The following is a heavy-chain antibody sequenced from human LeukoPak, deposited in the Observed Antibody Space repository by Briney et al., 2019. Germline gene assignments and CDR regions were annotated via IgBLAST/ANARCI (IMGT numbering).Heavy chain of an antibody. CDR3: ARADCSGSTCYLRHSWFDP. V-gene: IGHV3-21*06. D-gene: IGHD2-2*01. J-gene: IGHJ5*02. Sequence: KPGGSLRLSCAASGFTLSSFDMNWVRQAPGKGLEWVSSISTSSRYIYYRDSVKDRFTISRDDAKNALYLQMNSLTVEDTAVYYCARADCSGSTCYLRHSWFDPWGQGTLVTVSS. CDR2: ISTSSRYI. CDR1: GFTLSSFD.